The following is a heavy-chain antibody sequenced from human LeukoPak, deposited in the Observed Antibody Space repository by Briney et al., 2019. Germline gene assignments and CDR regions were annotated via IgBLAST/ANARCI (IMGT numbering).Heavy chain of an antibody. Sequence: ASVKVSCKASGYTFTSYGISWGRQAPGQGLEWMGWISAYNGNTNYAQKLQGRVTMTTDTSTSTAYMELRSLRSDDTAVYYCARIVGAFGGGPDNWFDPWGQGTLVTVSS. CDR2: ISAYNGNT. CDR1: GYTFTSYG. V-gene: IGHV1-18*01. J-gene: IGHJ5*02. CDR3: ARIVGAFGGGPDNWFDP. D-gene: IGHD1-26*01.